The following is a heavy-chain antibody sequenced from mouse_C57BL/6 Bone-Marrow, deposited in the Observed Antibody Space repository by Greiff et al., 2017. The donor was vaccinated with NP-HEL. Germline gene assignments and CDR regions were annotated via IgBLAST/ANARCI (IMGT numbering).Heavy chain of an antibody. CDR3: ARFYYYGSYWYFDV. CDR2: IDPYDSYT. Sequence: QVQLQQPGAELVMPGASVKLSCKASGYTFTSYWMHWVKQRPGQGLEWIGEIDPYDSYTNYNPKFKGKSTLTVDQSSSTAYMQLSSLTSEDSAVSYCARFYYYGSYWYFDVWGTGTTVTVSS. J-gene: IGHJ1*03. CDR1: GYTFTSYW. D-gene: IGHD1-1*01. V-gene: IGHV1-69*01.